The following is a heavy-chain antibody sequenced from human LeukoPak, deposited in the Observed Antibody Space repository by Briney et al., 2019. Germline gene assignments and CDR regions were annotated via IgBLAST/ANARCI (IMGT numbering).Heavy chain of an antibody. CDR1: GYTLTELS. V-gene: IGHV1-24*01. CDR2: FDPEDGET. Sequence: ASVKVSCKVSGYTLTELSMHWVRQAPGKGLEWMGGFDPEDGETIYAQKFQGRVTMTEDTSTDTAYMELSSLRSVDTAVYYCATDPPRNIVGATPRAFDIWGQGTMVTVSS. J-gene: IGHJ3*02. D-gene: IGHD1-26*01. CDR3: ATDPPRNIVGATPRAFDI.